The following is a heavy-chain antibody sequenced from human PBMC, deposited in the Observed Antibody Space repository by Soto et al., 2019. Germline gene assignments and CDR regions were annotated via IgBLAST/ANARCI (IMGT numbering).Heavy chain of an antibody. J-gene: IGHJ4*02. CDR3: VRDFDILTAYQYYFDY. D-gene: IGHD3-9*01. Sequence: ASVKVSCKASGYTFTNYYMHWVRQAPGQGLEWMGIINPSGGSTTYAQRFQGRFTMTRDTSTSTVYMELSSLRSEGTAVYYCVRDFDILTAYQYYFDYWGQGTLVTVSS. CDR1: GYTFTNYY. CDR2: INPSGGST. V-gene: IGHV1-46*01.